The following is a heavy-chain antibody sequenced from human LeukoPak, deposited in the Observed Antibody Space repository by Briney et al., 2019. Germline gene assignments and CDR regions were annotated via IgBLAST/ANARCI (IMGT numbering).Heavy chain of an antibody. CDR2: LIPIFGTA. Sequence: ASVKVACKVSGGSFSSYAICGVRQAPGSGVGRGGGLIPIFGTANYAQKFQGRVTITADESTRTAYMELRSVRSEDTAVYYCASRACSSTSCYGMGYYYYYMDVWGKGTTVTVSS. CDR1: GGSFSSYA. CDR3: ASRACSSTSCYGMGYYYYYMDV. D-gene: IGHD2-2*01. V-gene: IGHV1-69*01. J-gene: IGHJ6*03.